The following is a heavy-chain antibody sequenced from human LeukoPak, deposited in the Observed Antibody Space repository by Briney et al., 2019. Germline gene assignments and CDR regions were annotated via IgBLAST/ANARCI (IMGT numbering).Heavy chain of an antibody. V-gene: IGHV1-69*04. CDR2: IIPILGIA. D-gene: IGHD6-13*01. CDR3: AGAPPIAAAGLY. J-gene: IGHJ4*02. Sequence: GSSVKVSCRASGGTFSSYAISWVRQAPGQGLEWMGRIIPILGIANYAQKFQGRVTITADKSTSTAYMELSSLRSEDTAVYYCAGAPPIAAAGLYWGQGTLVTVSS. CDR1: GGTFSSYA.